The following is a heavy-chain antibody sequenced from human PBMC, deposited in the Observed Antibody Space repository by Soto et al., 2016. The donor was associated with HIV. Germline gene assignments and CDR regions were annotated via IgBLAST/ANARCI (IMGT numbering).Heavy chain of an antibody. CDR2: ISAYNTNT. CDR1: GYTFNRYG. J-gene: IGHJ6*03. V-gene: IGHV1-18*01. D-gene: IGHD2-2*01. CDR3: ARVGVPGAKYYYYYMDV. Sequence: QVQLVQSGVEVKKTGASVKVSCRASGYTFNRYGISWVRQAPGQGLEWMGWISAYNTNTNYAQKFQGGVTMTTDTSTSTAYMELRSLRSDDTALYYCARVGVPGAKYYYYYMDVWGKGTTVTVSS.